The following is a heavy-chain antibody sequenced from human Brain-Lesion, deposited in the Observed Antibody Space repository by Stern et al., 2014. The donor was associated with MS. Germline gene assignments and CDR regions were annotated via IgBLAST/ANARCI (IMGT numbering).Heavy chain of an antibody. J-gene: IGHJ4*02. V-gene: IGHV1-24*01. Sequence: HLVESGAEVKKPGASVKVSCKVSGYTLTELSMHWVRQAPRKGLEWMGGFDPEDGETIYAQKFQGRVTMTEDTSTDTAYMELSSLRSEDTAVYYCATLSPGAGGNYYRHFDYWGQGTLVTVSS. CDR3: ATLSPGAGGNYYRHFDY. CDR1: GYTLTELS. CDR2: FDPEDGET. D-gene: IGHD1-26*01.